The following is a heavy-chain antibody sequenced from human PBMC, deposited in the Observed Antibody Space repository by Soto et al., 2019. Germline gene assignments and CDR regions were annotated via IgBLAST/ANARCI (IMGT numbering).Heavy chain of an antibody. D-gene: IGHD3-10*01. CDR1: GFTFSDYY. J-gene: IGHJ5*02. CDR3: ARDGEVASYYYDSNWFDP. V-gene: IGHV3-11*01. Sequence: GGSLRLSCAASGFTFSDYYMSWIRQAPGKGLEWVSYISSSGSTIYYADSVKGRFTISRDNAKNSLYLQMNSLRAEDTAVYYCARDGEVASYYYDSNWFDPWGQGTLVTVSS. CDR2: ISSSGSTI.